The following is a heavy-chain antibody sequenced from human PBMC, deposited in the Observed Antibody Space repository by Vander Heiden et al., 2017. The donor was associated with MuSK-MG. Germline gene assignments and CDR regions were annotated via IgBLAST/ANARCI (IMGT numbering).Heavy chain of an antibody. CDR2: VHYTGST. J-gene: IGHJ4*01. Sequence: QVQLQESGPGLVKPSETLSLTCTVSDGSISNYYWGWIRQSPGKGLEWIGYVHYTGSTNYNPSLKSRVAMSVDPSENHLSLKLSSVTAADTAVYFCAVSLNGWSKFDYWGQGTLVTVSS. CDR1: DGSISNYY. CDR3: AVSLNGWSKFDY. V-gene: IGHV4-59*01. D-gene: IGHD6-19*01.